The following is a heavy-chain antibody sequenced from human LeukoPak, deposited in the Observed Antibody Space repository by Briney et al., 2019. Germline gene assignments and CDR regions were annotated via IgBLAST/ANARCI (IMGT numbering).Heavy chain of an antibody. J-gene: IGHJ4*02. V-gene: IGHV3-30*02. CDR2: ITYDGSNK. CDR1: GFTFSSYG. Sequence: GGSLRLSCAASGFTFSSYGMHWVRQAPGKGLEWVAFITYDGSNKYYAESVKGRFTISRDDSKSTLYVQMNSLRGEDTAVYHCARDLTYSGWYYFDCWGQGTLVTVSS. CDR3: ARDLTYSGWYYFDC. D-gene: IGHD6-19*01.